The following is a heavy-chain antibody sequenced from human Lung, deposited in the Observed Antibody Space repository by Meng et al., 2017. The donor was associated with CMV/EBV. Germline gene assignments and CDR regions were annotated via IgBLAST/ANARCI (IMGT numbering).Heavy chain of an antibody. D-gene: IGHD3-10*01. CDR2: LYYNGSP. V-gene: IGHV4-59*01. J-gene: IGHJ3*01. Sequence: LXCSVSGGSISTSYWTWIRQPPGKGLEYIGYLYYNGSPNYNPSLKSRVTISIDTSKKQFSPKLTSVTAADTAVYYCARMNNFSGAFDVWGQGTGVT. CDR1: GGSISTSY. CDR3: ARMNNFSGAFDV.